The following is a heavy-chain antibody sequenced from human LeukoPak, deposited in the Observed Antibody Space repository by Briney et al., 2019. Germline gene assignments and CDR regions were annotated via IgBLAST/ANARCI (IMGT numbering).Heavy chain of an antibody. J-gene: IGHJ3*02. Sequence: SETLSPTCTVSGGSVSSYYWSWIRRPPGRGLGWIAYLSHSGSSDSDPSLTSRVTTLVDTSKNQFSLKLTSVTAADTAVYYCARARYANAWYAFDIWGHGTMVTVSS. CDR3: ARARYANAWYAFDI. D-gene: IGHD2-2*01. CDR1: GGSVSSYY. CDR2: LSHSGSS. V-gene: IGHV4-59*02.